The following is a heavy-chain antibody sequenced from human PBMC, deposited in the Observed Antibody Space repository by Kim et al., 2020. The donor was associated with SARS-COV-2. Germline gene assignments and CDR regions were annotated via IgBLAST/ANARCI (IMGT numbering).Heavy chain of an antibody. J-gene: IGHJ4*02. V-gene: IGHV3-23*01. CDR1: GFTFSSYA. CDR2: ISVSGGST. Sequence: GGSLRLSCAASGFTFSSYAMSWVRQAPGKGLEWVSAISVSGGSTYYADSVKGRFTISRDNSKNTLYLQMNSLRAEDTAVYYCAKGASTGQLLPHYWFDYWGQGTLVTVSS. CDR3: AKGASTGQLLPHYWFDY. D-gene: IGHD2-15*01.